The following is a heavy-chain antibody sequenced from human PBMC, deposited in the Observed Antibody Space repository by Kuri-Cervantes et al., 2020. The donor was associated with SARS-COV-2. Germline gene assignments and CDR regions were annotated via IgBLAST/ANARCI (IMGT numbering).Heavy chain of an antibody. CDR3: SRGSWNYPFDY. CDR1: GGSISSYY. D-gene: IGHD1-7*01. Sequence: ESLRLSCTVSGGSISSYYWSWIRQPPGKGLEWIGYIYYSGSTNYNPSLKIRVTISVDTSKNQFSLKLSSVTAADTAVYYCSRGSWNYPFDYWGQGTLVTVSS. J-gene: IGHJ4*02. CDR2: IYYSGST. V-gene: IGHV4-59*01.